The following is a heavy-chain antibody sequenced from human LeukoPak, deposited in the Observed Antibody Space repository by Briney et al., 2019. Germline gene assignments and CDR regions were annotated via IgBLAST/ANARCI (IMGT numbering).Heavy chain of an antibody. D-gene: IGHD6-19*01. V-gene: IGHV3-30*18. J-gene: IGHJ4*02. Sequence: GGSLRLSCAASGFTFSSYSMHWVRQAPGKGLEWVAVISYDGSNKYYADSVKGRFTISRDNSKNTLYLQMNSLRAEDTAVYYCAKNRRGWGTYYFDYWGQGTLVTVSS. CDR3: AKNRRGWGTYYFDY. CDR2: ISYDGSNK. CDR1: GFTFSSYS.